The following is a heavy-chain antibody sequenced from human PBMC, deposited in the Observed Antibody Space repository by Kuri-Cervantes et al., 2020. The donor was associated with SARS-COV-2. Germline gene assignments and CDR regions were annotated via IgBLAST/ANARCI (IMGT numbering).Heavy chain of an antibody. V-gene: IGHV3-43D*03. CDR2: ISWDGGST. D-gene: IGHD5-24*01. CDR3: ARSPPLGYFDL. Sequence: GESLKISCAASGFTFDDYAMHWVRQAPGKGLEWVSLISWDGGSTYYADSVKGRFTISRDNSKNTLYLQMNSLRAEDTAVYYCARSPPLGYFDLWGRGTLVTVSS. CDR1: GFTFDDYA. J-gene: IGHJ2*01.